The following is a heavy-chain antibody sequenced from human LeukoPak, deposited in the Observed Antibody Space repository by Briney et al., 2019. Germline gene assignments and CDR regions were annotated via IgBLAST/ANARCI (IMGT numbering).Heavy chain of an antibody. D-gene: IGHD2-2*01. CDR3: ARDVGYCSGTSCSLLDY. CDR2: ISSSSSYI. Sequence: GGSLRLSRAASGFTFSSYSMNWVRQAPGKGLEWVSPISSSSSYIDYADSVKGRFTISRDNAKNSLYLQMNSLRAEDTAVYYCARDVGYCSGTSCSLLDYWGQGTLVTVSS. J-gene: IGHJ4*02. V-gene: IGHV3-21*01. CDR1: GFTFSSYS.